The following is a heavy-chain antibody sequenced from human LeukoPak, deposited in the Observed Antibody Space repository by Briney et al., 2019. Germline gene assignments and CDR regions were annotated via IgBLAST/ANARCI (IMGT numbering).Heavy chain of an antibody. V-gene: IGHV3-23*05. J-gene: IGHJ4*02. CDR2: IDWAATNT. CDR3: AKGTTEDPRVYNY. Sequence: GGSLRLSFAASGFTFSYYAVHWVRQAPGERRNWFSAIDWAATNTPYADSVKGLFTISRDNSKNTLYLQMNSLRGEDTAIYYCAKGTTEDPRVYNYWGQGTLVTVSS. CDR1: GFTFSYYA. D-gene: IGHD2-8*01.